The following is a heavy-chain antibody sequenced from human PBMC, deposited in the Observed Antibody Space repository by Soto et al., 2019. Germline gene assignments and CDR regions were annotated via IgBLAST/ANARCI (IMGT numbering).Heavy chain of an antibody. D-gene: IGHD5-12*01. Sequence: SETLSLTSTVSGGSISSYDGSWIRQHPGKGLEWIGYIYYSGSTNYNPSLKSRVTISVDTSKNQFSLKLSSVTAADTAVYYCARLVRVATRPLYYYYYMDVWGKGTTVTVSS. CDR2: IYYSGST. V-gene: IGHV4-59*08. J-gene: IGHJ6*03. CDR1: GGSISSYD. CDR3: ARLVRVATRPLYYYYYMDV.